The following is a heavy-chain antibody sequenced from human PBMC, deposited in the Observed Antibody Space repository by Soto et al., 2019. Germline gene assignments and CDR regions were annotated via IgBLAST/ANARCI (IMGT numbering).Heavy chain of an antibody. V-gene: IGHV3-11*01. D-gene: IGHD2-2*01. Sequence: QVQLVESGGGLVKPGGSLRLSCADSGFTFSDYYMSWIRQAPGKGLELVSYISSSGSTIYYADSVKGRFTISRDNTKNSLYLQMNSLRAEGTDVDYCARVRYQLLYAFDIWGQGTMVTVSS. CDR1: GFTFSDYY. CDR2: ISSSGSTI. J-gene: IGHJ3*02. CDR3: ARVRYQLLYAFDI.